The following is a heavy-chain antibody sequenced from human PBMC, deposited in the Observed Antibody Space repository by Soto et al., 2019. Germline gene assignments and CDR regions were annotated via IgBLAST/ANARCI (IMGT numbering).Heavy chain of an antibody. CDR3: ASRSLSVLWFGELLAEHYYYGMDV. D-gene: IGHD3-10*01. Sequence: ASVKVSVEASGYTFTSYEINGLQQATGQGLGWRGWMNPNRGNTGYGQKLQGRVTRSRNTAISAVYMELSRLRSEDPAVYYCASRSLSVLWFGELLAEHYYYGMDVWGQGTTVTVLL. CDR2: MNPNRGNT. V-gene: IGHV1-8*01. J-gene: IGHJ6*02. CDR1: GYTFTSYE.